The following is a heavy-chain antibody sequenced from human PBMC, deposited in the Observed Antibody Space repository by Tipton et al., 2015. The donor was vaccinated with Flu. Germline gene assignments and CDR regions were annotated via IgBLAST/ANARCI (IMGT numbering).Heavy chain of an antibody. Sequence: VQSGGSLRLSCAASGFTFSSYDMHWVRQATGEGLQWVSGIDSAGDTYYLDSVKGRFTISRDNAKNSLYLQMNSLRAGDTAVYFCARGPLPDSNWYNGMDVWGQGTTVTVSS. CDR1: GFTFSSYD. J-gene: IGHJ6*02. D-gene: IGHD6-13*01. CDR3: ARGPLPDSNWYNGMDV. CDR2: IDSAGDT. V-gene: IGHV3-13*01.